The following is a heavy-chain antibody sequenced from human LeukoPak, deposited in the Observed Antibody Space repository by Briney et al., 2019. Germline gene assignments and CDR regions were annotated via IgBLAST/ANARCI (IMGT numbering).Heavy chain of an antibody. V-gene: IGHV1-46*01. CDR1: GYTFTSYS. D-gene: IGHD1-26*01. CDR2: INPSGGST. CDR3: ARAAYSGSYYY. Sequence: GASVKVSCKASGYTFTSYSMHWVRQAPGQGLEWMGIINPSGGSTNYAQKFQGRVTMTTDKSTSTVYMELSSLRSEDTAVYYCARAAYSGSYYYWGQGTLVTVSS. J-gene: IGHJ4*02.